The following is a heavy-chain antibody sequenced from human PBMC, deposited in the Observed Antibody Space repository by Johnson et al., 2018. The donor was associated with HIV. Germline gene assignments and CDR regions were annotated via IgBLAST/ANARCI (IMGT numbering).Heavy chain of an antibody. Sequence: VQLMESGGGLVQPGGSLRLSCAASGFTVSSNYMSWVRQAPGKGLEWVSVIYSGGTTYYADSVKVRFTISRDNSKNTLHLQMNSLRVEDPAVYYCARVRYDSRVAKAFDIWGQGTMVTVSS. CDR3: ARVRYDSRVAKAFDI. V-gene: IGHV3-66*01. D-gene: IGHD3-22*01. CDR2: IYSGGTT. J-gene: IGHJ3*02. CDR1: GFTVSSNY.